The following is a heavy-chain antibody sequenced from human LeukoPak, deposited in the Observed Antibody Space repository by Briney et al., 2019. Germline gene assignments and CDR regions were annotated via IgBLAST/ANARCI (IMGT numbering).Heavy chain of an antibody. CDR2: ISGSGGST. J-gene: IGHJ1*01. CDR3: AKDWRETYYDILTGSLYFQH. D-gene: IGHD3-9*01. Sequence: PGGSLRLSCAASGFTVSSNYMSWVRQAPGKGPEWVSAISGSGGSTYYADSVKGRFTISRDNSKNTLYLQMNSLRAEDTAVYYCAKDWRETYYDILTGSLYFQHWGQGTLVTVSS. CDR1: GFTVSSNY. V-gene: IGHV3-23*01.